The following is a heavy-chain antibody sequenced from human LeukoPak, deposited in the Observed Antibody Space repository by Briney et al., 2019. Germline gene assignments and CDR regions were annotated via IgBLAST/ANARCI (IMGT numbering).Heavy chain of an antibody. J-gene: IGHJ4*02. CDR1: GGSISSGDYY. Sequence: IPSETLSLTCSVSGGSISSGDYYWGWIRQTPGKGLEWIGHIFYTGGTYYNPSLKGRVTISVDTSKNQFSLKVTSVTAADTAVYYCARQVDYFDYWGQGTLVTVSS. CDR3: ARQVDYFDY. V-gene: IGHV4-39*01. CDR2: IFYTGGT. D-gene: IGHD2-15*01.